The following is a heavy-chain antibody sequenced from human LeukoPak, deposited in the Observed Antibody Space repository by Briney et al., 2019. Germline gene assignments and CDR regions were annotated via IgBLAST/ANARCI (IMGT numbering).Heavy chain of an antibody. CDR2: IYTSGST. CDR3: ASTPYYDFWSGNWFDP. D-gene: IGHD3-3*01. CDR1: GGSISSYY. V-gene: IGHV4-4*07. Sequence: PSETLSLTCTVSGGSISSYYWSWIRQPAGKGLEWIGRIYTSGSTNYNPSLKSRVTMSVDTSKNQFSLKLSSVTAADTAVYYCASTPYYDFWSGNWFDPWGQGTLATVSS. J-gene: IGHJ5*02.